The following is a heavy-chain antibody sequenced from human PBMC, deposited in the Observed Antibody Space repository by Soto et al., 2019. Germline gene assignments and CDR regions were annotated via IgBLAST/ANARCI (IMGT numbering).Heavy chain of an antibody. J-gene: IGHJ4*02. CDR1: GYTFTGYY. Sequence: ASMKVSCKASGYTFTGYYMHWVRQAPGQGLEWMGWINPNSGGTNYAQKFQGWVTMTRDTSISTAYMELSRLRSDDTAVYYCARAEWLQPYYFDYWGQGTLVTVSS. V-gene: IGHV1-2*04. CDR3: ARAEWLQPYYFDY. D-gene: IGHD3-3*01. CDR2: INPNSGGT.